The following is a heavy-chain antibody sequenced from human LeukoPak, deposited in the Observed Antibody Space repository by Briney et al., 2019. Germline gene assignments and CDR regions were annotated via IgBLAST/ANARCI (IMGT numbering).Heavy chain of an antibody. CDR2: ISSSGGST. Sequence: PGGSLRLSCAASGFTFSSYAMSWVRQAPGKGLEWISAISSSGGSTYYADSVKGRFTISRDNSKNTLHLQMNSLRAEDTAVYYCARNPILGYCSSTSCYVFDYWGQGTLVTVSS. CDR3: ARNPILGYCSSTSCYVFDY. J-gene: IGHJ4*02. CDR1: GFTFSSYA. V-gene: IGHV3-23*01. D-gene: IGHD2-2*01.